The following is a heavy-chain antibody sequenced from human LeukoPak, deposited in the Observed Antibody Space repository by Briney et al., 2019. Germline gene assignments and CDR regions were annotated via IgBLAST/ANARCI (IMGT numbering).Heavy chain of an antibody. Sequence: ASVKVSCKVSGYTLTELSMHWVRQAPGKGLEWMGGFDPEDGETIYAQKFQGRVTMTEDTSTDTAYMELSSLRSEDTAVYYCARDPKYSSSSQSLSWFDPWGQGTLVTVSS. D-gene: IGHD6-6*01. J-gene: IGHJ5*02. V-gene: IGHV1-24*01. CDR3: ARDPKYSSSSQSLSWFDP. CDR1: GYTLTELS. CDR2: FDPEDGET.